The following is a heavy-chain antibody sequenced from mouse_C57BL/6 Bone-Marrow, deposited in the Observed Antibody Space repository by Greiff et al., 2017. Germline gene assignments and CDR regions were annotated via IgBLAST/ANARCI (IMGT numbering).Heavy chain of an antibody. CDR2: IDPENGDT. J-gene: IGHJ4*01. CDR3: TTLPIGHAMDY. CDR1: GFNIKDDY. V-gene: IGHV14-4*01. D-gene: IGHD2-12*01. Sequence: VQLQQSGAELVRPGASVKLSCTASGFNIKDDYMHWVKQRPEQGLEWIGWIDPENGDTEYASKFQGKATIPADTASNTAYLPLSSLTSEDTAVYYCTTLPIGHAMDYWGQGTSVTVSS.